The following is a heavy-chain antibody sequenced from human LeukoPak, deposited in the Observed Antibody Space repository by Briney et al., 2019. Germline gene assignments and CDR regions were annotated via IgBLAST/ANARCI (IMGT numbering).Heavy chain of an antibody. V-gene: IGHV4-59*08. CDR2: IYYSGST. Sequence: PSETLSLTCTVSGGSISSYYWSWIRQPPGKGLEWIGYIYYSGSTNYNPSLKSRVTISVDTSKNQFSLKLSSVTAADTAVYYCARPSIAAARIDAFDIWGQGTMVTVSS. D-gene: IGHD6-13*01. CDR3: ARPSIAAARIDAFDI. J-gene: IGHJ3*02. CDR1: GGSISSYY.